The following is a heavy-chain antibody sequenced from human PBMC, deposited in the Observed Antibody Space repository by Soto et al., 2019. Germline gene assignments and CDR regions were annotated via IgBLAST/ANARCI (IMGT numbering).Heavy chain of an antibody. Sequence: QVQLVESGGGVVQPGRSLRLSCAASGFTFSSYAMHWVRQAPGKGLEWVAVISYDGSNKYYADSVKGRFTISRDNSKNALYLQMNSLRAEDTAVYYCAKAYSYTICWVGIRTSSDGMAVWGEGTTVTVSS. V-gene: IGHV3-30*18. CDR2: ISYDGSNK. J-gene: IGHJ6*04. CDR1: GFTFSSYA. CDR3: AKAYSYTICWVGIRTSSDGMAV. D-gene: IGHD3-16*01.